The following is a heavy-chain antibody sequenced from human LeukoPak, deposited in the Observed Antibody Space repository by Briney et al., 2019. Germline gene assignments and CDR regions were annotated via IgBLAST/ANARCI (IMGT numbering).Heavy chain of an antibody. CDR2: IYTSGST. D-gene: IGHD6-19*01. J-gene: IGHJ4*02. CDR3: ARVSAGRIAEAGTPKYYFDY. V-gene: IGHV4-61*02. Sequence: PSETLSLTCTVSGGSISSGSYYWSWIRQPAGKGLEWIGRIYTSGSTNYNPSLKSRVTISVDTSKNQFSLKLSSVTAADTAVYYCARVSAGRIAEAGTPKYYFDYWGQGTLVTLSS. CDR1: GGSISSGSYY.